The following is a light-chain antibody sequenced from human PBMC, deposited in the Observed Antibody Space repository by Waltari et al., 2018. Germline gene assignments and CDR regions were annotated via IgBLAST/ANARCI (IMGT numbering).Light chain of an antibody. CDR3: QQRYSTPRT. V-gene: IGKV1-39*01. Sequence: DIQMTQSPSSLSASVGDRVTITCRASQSISSYVNWYQQKPGKAPKLLIYAASSLQSGVPSRFSGSGSVTDFTLTVSSLQHEELATYYCQQRYSTPRTFGQGTKVEIK. CDR1: QSISSY. J-gene: IGKJ1*01. CDR2: AAS.